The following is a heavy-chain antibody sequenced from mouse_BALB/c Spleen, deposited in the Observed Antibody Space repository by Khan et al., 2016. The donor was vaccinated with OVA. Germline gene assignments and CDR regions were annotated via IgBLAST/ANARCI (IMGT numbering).Heavy chain of an antibody. J-gene: IGHJ1*01. V-gene: IGHV1-63*02. CDR2: IYPGVGYI. CDR1: GYTFTNYW. CDR3: TRWAAWFFDV. Sequence: VQLQQSGAELVRPGTSVKISCKASGYTFTNYWLGWVKQRPGQGLEWMGDIYPGVGYINYNEKFKGRATMTAGTSSRPAYIQVSRLTSDDSAVYFCTRWAAWFFDVWGAGTTVTVSS. D-gene: IGHD3-3*01.